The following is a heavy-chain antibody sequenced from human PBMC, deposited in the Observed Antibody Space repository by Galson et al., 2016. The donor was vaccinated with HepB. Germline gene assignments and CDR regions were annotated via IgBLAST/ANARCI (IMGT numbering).Heavy chain of an antibody. CDR3: TTGNDYNFWSGYYTSGADY. D-gene: IGHD3-3*01. Sequence: QAPGMGLEWVGRIKSKTDGGTTDHAAPVKGRFTISRDDSKNTLYLQMNSLKTEDKAVYYCTTGNDYNFWSGYYTSGADYWGQGTLVTVSS. CDR2: IKSKTDGGTT. J-gene: IGHJ4*02. V-gene: IGHV3-15*07.